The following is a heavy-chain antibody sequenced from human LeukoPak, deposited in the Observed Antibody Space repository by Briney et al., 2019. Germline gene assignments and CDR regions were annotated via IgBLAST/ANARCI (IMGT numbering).Heavy chain of an antibody. CDR2: ISYDGSNK. Sequence: GGSLRLSCAASGFTFSSYAMHWVRQAPGKGLEWVAFISYDGSNKSYADSVKGRFTISRDNSKNTLYLQMNSLRAEDTAVYYCARGSVSGSYHRPLDYWGQGTLVTVSS. CDR1: GFTFSSYA. V-gene: IGHV3-30*04. CDR3: ARGSVSGSYHRPLDY. J-gene: IGHJ4*02. D-gene: IGHD1-26*01.